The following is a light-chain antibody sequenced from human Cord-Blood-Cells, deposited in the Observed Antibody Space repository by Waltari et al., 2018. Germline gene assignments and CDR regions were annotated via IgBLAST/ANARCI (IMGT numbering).Light chain of an antibody. CDR2: DAS. CDR1: QSVSSY. CDR3: QQRSNWLT. Sequence: EIVLTQSPATLSLSPGERATLSCRASQSVSSYLAWYQQKPGQAHRLLLYDASTRATGIPARFSGSGSGTDFTLTISSLDPEDCAVYYWQQRSNWLTFGGGTKVEVK. J-gene: IGKJ4*01. V-gene: IGKV3-11*01.